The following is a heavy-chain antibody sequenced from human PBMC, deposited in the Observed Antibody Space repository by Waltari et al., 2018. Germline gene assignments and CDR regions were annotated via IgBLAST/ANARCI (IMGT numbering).Heavy chain of an antibody. CDR1: GFTFSSYG. V-gene: IGHV3-30*18. D-gene: IGHD3-16*01. Sequence: QVQLVESGGGVVQPGRSLRLSCSASGFTFSSYGMHWVRQAPGKWVWGVEVISYDGSNKYNADSVKGRFTISRDNSKNTLYLQMSSLRAEDTAVYFCAKDRGDASGHYYYYGMDVWGQGTTVTVSS. CDR2: ISYDGSNK. J-gene: IGHJ6*02. CDR3: AKDRGDASGHYYYYGMDV.